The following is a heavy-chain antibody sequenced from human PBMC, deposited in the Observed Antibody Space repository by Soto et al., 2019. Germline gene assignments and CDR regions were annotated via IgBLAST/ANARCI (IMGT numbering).Heavy chain of an antibody. J-gene: IGHJ4*02. CDR2: IIPILGIA. CDR1: GGTFSRYT. D-gene: IGHD1-26*01. CDR3: ARALSGSKDY. Sequence: QVQLVQSGAEVKKPGSSVKVSCKASGGTFSRYTISWVRQAPGQGLEWMGRIIPILGIANYAQKFQGRVTITADKSTSTAYMELSRLRSEDTAVYYCARALSGSKDYWCQGTLVTVSS. V-gene: IGHV1-69*02.